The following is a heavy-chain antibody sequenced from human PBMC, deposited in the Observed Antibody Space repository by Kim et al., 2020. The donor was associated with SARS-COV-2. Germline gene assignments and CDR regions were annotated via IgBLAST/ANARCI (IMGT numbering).Heavy chain of an antibody. D-gene: IGHD6-6*01. CDR3: ARGLSIAARSDAFDI. Sequence: PSLKSRVTISVDTSKNQFSLKLSSVTAADTAVYYCARGLSIAARSDAFDIWGQGTMVTVSS. V-gene: IGHV4-34*01. J-gene: IGHJ3*02.